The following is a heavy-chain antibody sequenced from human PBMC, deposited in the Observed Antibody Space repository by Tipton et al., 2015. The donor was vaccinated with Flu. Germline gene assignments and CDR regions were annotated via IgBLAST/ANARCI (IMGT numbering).Heavy chain of an antibody. CDR1: GGSISNYF. CDR3: TKDAPVGPTMYYFGS. CDR2: ISWNSASI. V-gene: IGHV3-9*01. J-gene: IGHJ4*02. Sequence: LSLTCTVSGGSISNYFWSWIRQPPGKGLEWVSGISWNSASIGYADSVKGRFTISRDNAKNSLYLQMNSLRAEDTALYYCTKDAPVGPTMYYFGSWGQGTLVTVSP. D-gene: IGHD1-26*01.